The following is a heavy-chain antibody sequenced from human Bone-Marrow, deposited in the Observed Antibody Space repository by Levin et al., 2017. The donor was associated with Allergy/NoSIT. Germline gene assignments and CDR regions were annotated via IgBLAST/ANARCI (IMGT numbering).Heavy chain of an antibody. D-gene: IGHD4-17*01. V-gene: IGHV3-23*01. Sequence: QSGESLKISCVASGFTFFTYAMSWVRQAPGKGLEWVSTIGSLGDYTYFADSVKGRFTISRDNSKNTLYLQMDSLRAEDTAIYYCAKGVTTVSTVDSWGQGTLVTVSS. J-gene: IGHJ4*02. CDR1: GFTFFTYA. CDR2: IGSLGDYT. CDR3: AKGVTTVSTVDS.